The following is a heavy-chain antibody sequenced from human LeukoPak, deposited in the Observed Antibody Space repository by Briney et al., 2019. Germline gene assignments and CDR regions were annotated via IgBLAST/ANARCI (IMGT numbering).Heavy chain of an antibody. Sequence: GGSLRLSCAASGFTFSSYSMNWVRQAPGKGLEWVSSISGSSSYIYYADSVKGRFTISRDNAKNSLYLQMNSLRAEDTAVYYCARGGMVTIFGVADYWGQGTLVTVSS. CDR3: ARGGMVTIFGVADY. J-gene: IGHJ4*02. V-gene: IGHV3-21*01. CDR1: GFTFSSYS. D-gene: IGHD3-3*01. CDR2: ISGSSSYI.